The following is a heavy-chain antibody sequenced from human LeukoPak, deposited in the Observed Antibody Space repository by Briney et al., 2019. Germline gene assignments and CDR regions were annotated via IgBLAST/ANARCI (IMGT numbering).Heavy chain of an antibody. V-gene: IGHV4-34*01. CDR2: INHSGST. Sequence: SETLSLTCAVYGGSFSGYYWSWIRQPPGKGLEWIGEINHSGSTNYNPSLKSRVTISVDTSKNQFSLKLSSVTAADTAVYYCAAQYSGSYFLFDYWGQGTLVTVSS. D-gene: IGHD3-10*01. J-gene: IGHJ4*02. CDR1: GGSFSGYY. CDR3: AAQYSGSYFLFDY.